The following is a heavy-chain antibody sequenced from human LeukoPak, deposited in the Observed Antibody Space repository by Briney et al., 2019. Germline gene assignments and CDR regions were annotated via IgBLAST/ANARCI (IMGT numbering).Heavy chain of an antibody. CDR2: INPSGGGT. CDR3: ARQRDDRSGYYFFGY. Sequence: ASVKVSCMASGYTFTSYYIHWVRQAPGQGLEWTGMINPSGGGTGYAQKFQGRVTMTRDTATSTVYMELSSLRSEDTALYYCARQRDDRSGYYFFGYWGQGTLVTVSS. V-gene: IGHV1-46*01. J-gene: IGHJ4*02. D-gene: IGHD3-22*01. CDR1: GYTFTSYY.